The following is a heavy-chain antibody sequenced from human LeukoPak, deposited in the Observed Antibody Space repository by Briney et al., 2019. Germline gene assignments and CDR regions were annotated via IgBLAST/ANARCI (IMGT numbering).Heavy chain of an antibody. V-gene: IGHV1-8*01. CDR3: ARGLPKAVFGVVIED. CDR2: MNTNSGNT. CDR1: GYPFTSYN. J-gene: IGHJ4*02. Sequence: ASVKVSCKASGYPFTSYNINWVRQATGQGLEWMGWMNTNSGNTGYSQNFQGRVTMTRYTSINTAYMELSSLMSEDTAVYYCARGLPKAVFGVVIEDWGQGTLVTVSS. D-gene: IGHD3-3*01.